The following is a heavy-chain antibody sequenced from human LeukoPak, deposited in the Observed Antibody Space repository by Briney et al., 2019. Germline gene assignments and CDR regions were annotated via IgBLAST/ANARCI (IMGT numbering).Heavy chain of an antibody. D-gene: IGHD6-13*01. V-gene: IGHV3-23*01. CDR2: ISGSGGST. CDR1: RFTFSSYA. Sequence: GGSLRLSCAASRFTFSSYAMSWVRQAPGKGLEWVSAISGSGGSTYYADSVKGRFTISRDNSKNTLYLQMNSLRAEDTAVYYCAKDFHLGIAAAGDYWGQGTLVTVSS. J-gene: IGHJ4*02. CDR3: AKDFHLGIAAAGDY.